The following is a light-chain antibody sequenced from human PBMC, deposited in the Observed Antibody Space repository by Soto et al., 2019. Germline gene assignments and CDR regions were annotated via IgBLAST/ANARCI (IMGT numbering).Light chain of an antibody. CDR1: QSISSW. J-gene: IGKJ2*01. V-gene: IGKV1-5*01. CDR2: DAS. Sequence: DIQMTQSPSTLSASVGDRVTITCWASQSISSWLAWYRQKPGKAPKLLIYDASSLESGVPSRFSGSGSGTEFTLTISSLQPDDFPTYYCQQYNSYPYSFGQGTKREIK. CDR3: QQYNSYPYS.